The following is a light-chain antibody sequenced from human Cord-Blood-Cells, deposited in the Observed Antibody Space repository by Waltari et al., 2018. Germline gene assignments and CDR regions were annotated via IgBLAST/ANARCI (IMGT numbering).Light chain of an antibody. J-gene: IGKJ3*01. CDR1: PSISSY. CDR3: QQSYSTPFT. Sequence: DIQMTQSPSSLSASVGDRVTITCRASPSISSYLNWYQQKPGKAPKLLLYAASNLQSGVPSRFSGSGSGTDFTLTISSLQPEDFATYDCQQSYSTPFTFGPGTKVDIK. CDR2: AAS. V-gene: IGKV1-39*01.